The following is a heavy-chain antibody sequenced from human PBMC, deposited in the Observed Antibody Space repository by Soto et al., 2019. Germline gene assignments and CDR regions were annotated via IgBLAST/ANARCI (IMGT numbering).Heavy chain of an antibody. CDR2: IYHSGTT. Sequence: QVQLQESGPGLLKPSVTLSLTCAVSGESISNTNWWSWVRQPTGKGLEWMGEIYHSGTTYYNPSLKSRVAVSLDTSNNPFSLTLPSVTAAETAVYYCATRVVTAKAEFYFWGKGTLATVSS. D-gene: IGHD2-21*02. CDR1: GESISNTNW. V-gene: IGHV4-4*02. J-gene: IGHJ4*02. CDR3: ATRVVTAKAEFYF.